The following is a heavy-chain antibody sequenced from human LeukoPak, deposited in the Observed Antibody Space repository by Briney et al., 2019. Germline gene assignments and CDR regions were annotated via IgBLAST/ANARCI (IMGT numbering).Heavy chain of an antibody. CDR2: IYPGDSDT. D-gene: IGHD5/OR15-5a*01. Sequence: GESLKVSCKGSGYSFTSYWIGWVRQMPGKGLEWMGIIYPGDSDTRYSPSFQGQVTISADKSISTAYLQWSSLKASDTAMYYCARPASTPPAYFDYWGQGTLVTVSS. J-gene: IGHJ4*02. CDR1: GYSFTSYW. V-gene: IGHV5-51*01. CDR3: ARPASTPPAYFDY.